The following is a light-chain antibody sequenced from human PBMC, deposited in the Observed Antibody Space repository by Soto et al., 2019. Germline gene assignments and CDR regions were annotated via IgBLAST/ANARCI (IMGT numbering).Light chain of an antibody. CDR2: WAF. V-gene: IGKV4-1*01. CDR3: QQYYSTPPT. J-gene: IGKJ4*01. Sequence: DIVMTQSPDSLAVSLGERATINCKSSQSVLYSSNNKNYLAWYQQKPGQPPKLLIYWAFTRESGVPDRFSGTGSGTDFTLTIISLQAEDVAVYYCQQYYSTPPTFGGGTKVEIK. CDR1: QSVLYSSNNKNY.